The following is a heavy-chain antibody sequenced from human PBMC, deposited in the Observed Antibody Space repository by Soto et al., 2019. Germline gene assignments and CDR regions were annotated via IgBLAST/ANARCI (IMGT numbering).Heavy chain of an antibody. Sequence: SETVSLTCAVYGGSFSGYYWSWIRQPPGKGLEWIGEINHSGSTNYNPSLKSRVTISVDTSKNQFSLKLSSVTAADTAVYYCARGRLWFGETRKWFDPWGQGTLVTV. J-gene: IGHJ5*02. CDR3: ARGRLWFGETRKWFDP. CDR1: GGSFSGYY. V-gene: IGHV4-34*01. CDR2: INHSGST. D-gene: IGHD3-10*01.